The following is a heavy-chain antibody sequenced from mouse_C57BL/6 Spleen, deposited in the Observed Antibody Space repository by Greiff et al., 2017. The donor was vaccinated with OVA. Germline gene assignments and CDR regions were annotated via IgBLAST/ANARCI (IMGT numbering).Heavy chain of an antibody. CDR2: IYPGDGDT. Sequence: VKLQESGPELVKPGASVKISCKASGYAFSSSWMNWVKQRPGKGLEWIGRIYPGDGDTNYNGKFKGKATLTADKSSSTAYMQLSSLTSEDSAVYFCARGDYGYFDYWGQGTTLTVSS. D-gene: IGHD1-1*01. J-gene: IGHJ2*01. CDR1: GYAFSSSW. CDR3: ARGDYGYFDY. V-gene: IGHV1-82*01.